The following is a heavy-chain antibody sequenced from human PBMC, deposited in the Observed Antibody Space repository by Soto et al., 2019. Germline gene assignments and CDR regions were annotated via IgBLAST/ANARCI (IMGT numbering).Heavy chain of an antibody. Sequence: PSETLSLTCAVYGGSFSGSYWSWIRQLPGKGLEWIGEINHSGSTNYNPSLKTRVTMSVDTSKNQFSLELRSVTAADAAVYYCARGRSVVVAVAATDFDCWGQGTPVTVSS. J-gene: IGHJ4*02. D-gene: IGHD2-15*01. CDR2: INHSGST. CDR3: ARGRSVVVAVAATDFDC. CDR1: GGSFSGSY. V-gene: IGHV4-34*01.